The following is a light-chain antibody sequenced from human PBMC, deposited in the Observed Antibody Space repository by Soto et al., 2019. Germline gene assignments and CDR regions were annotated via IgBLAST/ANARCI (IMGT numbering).Light chain of an antibody. CDR3: QQTYTFPWT. V-gene: IGKV1-39*01. CDR1: QGIGDY. CDR2: TAS. J-gene: IGKJ1*01. Sequence: DIRMTQSPSSLSASVGDTVTITCRASQGIGDYLSWFQHKPGEAPKLLIYTASSLQGGVPLRFSGAVSRTDFSLTISGLQPEDSATYYCQQTYTFPWTFGQGTRVDIK.